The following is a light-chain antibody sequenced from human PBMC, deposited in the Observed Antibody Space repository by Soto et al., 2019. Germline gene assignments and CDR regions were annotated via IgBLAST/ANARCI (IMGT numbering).Light chain of an antibody. Sequence: QSVLTQPASVSGSPGQSITISCTGTSSDVGGYNYVSWYQQHPGKAPKLMIYDVSNRPSGVSSRFSGSKSGNTASLTISGLQAEDEADYYSSSFTSSSTRVFGAGTKVTVL. CDR3: SSFTSSSTRV. CDR1: SSDVGGYNY. V-gene: IGLV2-14*03. J-gene: IGLJ1*01. CDR2: DVS.